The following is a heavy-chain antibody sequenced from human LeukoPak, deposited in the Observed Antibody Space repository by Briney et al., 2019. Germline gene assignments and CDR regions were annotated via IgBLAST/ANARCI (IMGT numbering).Heavy chain of an antibody. Sequence: GGSLRLSCAASGFNVRSTYMSGVRDAPGEGVGCVSSLSSSSTYINNADSVKGPFTISRDNAKNSLYLQMNRLRPEDTAVYYCARDYRGPAAINSYYYYMDVWGKGTTVTVSS. D-gene: IGHD2-2*01. CDR2: LSSSSTYI. J-gene: IGHJ6*03. CDR1: GFNVRSTY. CDR3: ARDYRGPAAINSYYYYMDV. V-gene: IGHV3-21*01.